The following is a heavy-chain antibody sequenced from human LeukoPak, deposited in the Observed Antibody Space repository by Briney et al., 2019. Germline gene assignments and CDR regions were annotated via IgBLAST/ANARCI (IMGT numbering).Heavy chain of an antibody. Sequence: GGSLRLSCAASGFTFSSYDMHWVRQTTGKGLEWVSGIGTAGATFYPGSVKGRFTISKENAKNSLYLQMNNLRAGDTAVYYCTRATAGFDYWGQGTLVTVSS. CDR1: GFTFSSYD. CDR3: TRATAGFDY. J-gene: IGHJ4*02. V-gene: IGHV3-13*01. CDR2: IGTAGAT.